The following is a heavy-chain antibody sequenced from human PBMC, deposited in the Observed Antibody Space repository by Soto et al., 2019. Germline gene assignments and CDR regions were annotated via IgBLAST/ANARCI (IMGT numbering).Heavy chain of an antibody. CDR1: GGSISSYY. Sequence: SETLSLTCTVSGGSISSYYWSWIRQPPGKGLEWIGYIYYSESTNYNPSLKSRVTISVDTSKNKFTLKLSPVTAPVTAVYYATRRGWKQIDHWGQGTLVTVSS. D-gene: IGHD1-1*01. CDR3: TRRGWKQIDH. J-gene: IGHJ4*02. V-gene: IGHV4-59*08. CDR2: IYYSEST.